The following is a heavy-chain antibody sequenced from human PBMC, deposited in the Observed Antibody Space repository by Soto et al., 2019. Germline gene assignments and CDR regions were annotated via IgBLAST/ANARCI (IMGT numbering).Heavy chain of an antibody. CDR1: GFTVTSNG. D-gene: IGHD3-16*01. Sequence: GGSLRLSCGVSGFTVTSNGVSWVRQAPGKGLEWVAAISPNGQGIWYADSVKGRFTISRDISRNTVFLQMDSLRADDTGVYYCLTDPIKLWPYDYWGQGTPVTVSS. V-gene: IGHV3-23*01. CDR2: ISPNGQGI. CDR3: LTDPIKLWPYDY. J-gene: IGHJ4*02.